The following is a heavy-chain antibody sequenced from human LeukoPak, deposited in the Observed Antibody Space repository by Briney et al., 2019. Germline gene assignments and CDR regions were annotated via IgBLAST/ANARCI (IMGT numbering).Heavy chain of an antibody. CDR1: GFTFSKYA. Sequence: GGSLRLSCVASGFTFSKYAMNWVRQAPGTGLEWVSSISGSGTTYYADSVKGRFTVSRDNPKNTLYLQLNSLRAEDTAVYYCAKDPIVGGSTYDYWGQGTLVTVSS. CDR2: ISGSGTT. D-gene: IGHD3-16*02. J-gene: IGHJ4*02. CDR3: AKDPIVGGSTYDY. V-gene: IGHV3-23*01.